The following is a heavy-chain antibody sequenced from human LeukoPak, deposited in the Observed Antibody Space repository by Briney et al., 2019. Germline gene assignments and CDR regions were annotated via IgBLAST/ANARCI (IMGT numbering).Heavy chain of an antibody. J-gene: IGHJ4*02. CDR3: AKDRSRLGELSSYDY. CDR1: GFTFISYG. Sequence: PGGSLRLSCAASGFTFISYGMHWVRQAPGKGLEWVAFIRYDGSNKYYADSVKGRFTISRDNSKNTLYLQMNSLRAEDTAVYYCAKDRSRLGELSSYDYWGQGTLVTVSS. CDR2: IRYDGSNK. D-gene: IGHD3-16*02. V-gene: IGHV3-30*02.